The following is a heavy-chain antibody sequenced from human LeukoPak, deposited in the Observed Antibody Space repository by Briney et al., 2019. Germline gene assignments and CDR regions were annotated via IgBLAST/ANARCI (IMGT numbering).Heavy chain of an antibody. CDR2: ISGSGST. CDR1: GGSISTYY. J-gene: IGHJ3*01. Sequence: SETLSLTCTVSGGSISTYYWTWIRQPAGKRLEFIGRISGSGSTNYNPSLRSRITMSLDTSENQFSLNLSSVTAADTAVYFCASSPTNTADFDVWGQGTMVTVSS. D-gene: IGHD2-8*01. CDR3: ASSPTNTADFDV. V-gene: IGHV4-4*07.